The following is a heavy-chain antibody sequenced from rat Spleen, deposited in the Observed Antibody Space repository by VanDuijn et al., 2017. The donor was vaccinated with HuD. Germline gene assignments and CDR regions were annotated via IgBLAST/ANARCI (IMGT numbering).Heavy chain of an antibody. J-gene: IGHJ2*01. CDR2: IWGDGST. CDR3: ATQHYYDGYYRDY. Sequence: QVQLKESGPGLVQPSQTLSLPCTVPGFSLSSHGVIWVRQPPGKGLEWMGGIWGDGSTDYNSILKSRLTINRDTSKSQVFLKMNNLQTEDTAMYFCATQHYYDGYYRDYWGQGVMVTVSS. V-gene: IGHV2S61*01. CDR1: GFSLSSHG. D-gene: IGHD1-12*03.